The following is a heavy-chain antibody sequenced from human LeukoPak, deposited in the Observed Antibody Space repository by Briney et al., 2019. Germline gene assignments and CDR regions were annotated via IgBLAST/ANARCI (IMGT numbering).Heavy chain of an antibody. D-gene: IGHD1-14*01. V-gene: IGHV1-2*06. Sequence: ASVKVSCKASGYTFTGYYMHWVRQAPGQGLEWMGRINPNSGGTNYAQKFQGRVTMTRDTSISTVYMELSRLRSDDTAVYYCARATSNPHTHFDSWGQGTLVTVSS. CDR2: INPNSGGT. CDR3: ARATSNPHTHFDS. J-gene: IGHJ4*02. CDR1: GYTFTGYY.